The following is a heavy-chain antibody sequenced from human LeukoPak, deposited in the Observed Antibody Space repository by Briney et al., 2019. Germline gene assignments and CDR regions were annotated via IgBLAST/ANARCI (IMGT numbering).Heavy chain of an antibody. CDR1: GGSISSYY. CDR2: IYVSGST. Sequence: SETLSLTCTVSGGSISSYYWSWIRQPAGKGLEWIGRIYVSGSTNYNPSLKSRVTMSVDTSKNQISLKLSSVTAADTAVYYCARFSSGCSTSSCYLTYWGQGTLVTVS. V-gene: IGHV4-4*07. CDR3: ARFSSGCSTSSCYLTY. D-gene: IGHD2-2*01. J-gene: IGHJ4*02.